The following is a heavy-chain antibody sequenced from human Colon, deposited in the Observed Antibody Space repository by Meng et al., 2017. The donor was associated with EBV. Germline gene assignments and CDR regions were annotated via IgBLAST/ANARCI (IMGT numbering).Heavy chain of an antibody. D-gene: IGHD5-24*01. CDR3: ARGNAYNAPSFDY. CDR2: IYLGGNT. CDR1: GASISSNNW. J-gene: IGHJ4*02. V-gene: IGHV4-4*02. Sequence: QVHLQESGPGLVEPSGTRSLNCAVSGASISSNNWWSWVRQPPGKGLEWIGEIYLGGNTNYNPSLKSRVTISVDRSNDQFSLSLSSVTAADTAVYYCARGNAYNAPSFDYWGQGTLVTVSS.